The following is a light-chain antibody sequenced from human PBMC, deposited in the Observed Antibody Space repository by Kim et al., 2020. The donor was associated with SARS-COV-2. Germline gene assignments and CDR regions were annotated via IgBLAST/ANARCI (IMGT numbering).Light chain of an antibody. CDR2: KAC. J-gene: IGKJ1*01. CDR1: QSVQNW. V-gene: IGKV1-5*03. Sequence: ASGGDTVTITCRARQSVQNWLAWYQQKAGQVPRLLIEKACNLQYGVPARFRGSSSGTEFTLTITTLQPDDFATYYCQQYHTHSTFGQGTKVDIK. CDR3: QQYHTHST.